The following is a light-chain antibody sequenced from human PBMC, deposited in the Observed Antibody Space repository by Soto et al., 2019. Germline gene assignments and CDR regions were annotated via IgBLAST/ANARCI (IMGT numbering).Light chain of an antibody. Sequence: QSALTQPASVSGSPGQSITISCTGTSSDVGGYNHVSWYQQHPGKAPKLIIYEVRNRPSGVSNRLSGSKSGNTASLTISGLQADDEADYYCCSYTSSSIRVFCGGTQLTVL. J-gene: IGLJ3*02. CDR2: EVR. CDR1: SSDVGGYNH. V-gene: IGLV2-14*01. CDR3: CSYTSSSIRV.